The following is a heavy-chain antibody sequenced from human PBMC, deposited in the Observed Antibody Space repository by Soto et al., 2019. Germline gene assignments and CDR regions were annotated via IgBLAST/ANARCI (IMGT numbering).Heavy chain of an antibody. J-gene: IGHJ4*02. Sequence: SETLSLTCTVSGGSISSYYWSWIRQPPGKGLEWIGYIYYSGSTNYNPSLKSRVTISVDTSKNQFSLKLSSVTAADTAVYYCARLALPGGYFDWRRPTTSPTFDYWGQGTLVTVSS. CDR2: IYYSGST. V-gene: IGHV4-59*08. CDR3: ARLALPGGYFDWRRPTTSPTFDY. D-gene: IGHD3-9*01. CDR1: GGSISSYY.